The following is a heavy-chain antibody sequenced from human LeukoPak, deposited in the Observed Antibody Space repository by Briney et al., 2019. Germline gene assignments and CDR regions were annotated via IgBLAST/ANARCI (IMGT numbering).Heavy chain of an antibody. V-gene: IGHV3-23*01. CDR2: IVSSGDTT. CDR1: GFTFSSYG. CDR3: AKDRTGTTGADWFDP. J-gene: IGHJ5*02. D-gene: IGHD1-1*01. Sequence: GGSLRLSCAASGFTFSSYGMHWVRQAPGKGLEWVSAIVSSGDTTYHADSVKGRFTISRDNSKKTLNPQMNSLRAEDTAVYYCAKDRTGTTGADWFDPWGQGTLVTVSS.